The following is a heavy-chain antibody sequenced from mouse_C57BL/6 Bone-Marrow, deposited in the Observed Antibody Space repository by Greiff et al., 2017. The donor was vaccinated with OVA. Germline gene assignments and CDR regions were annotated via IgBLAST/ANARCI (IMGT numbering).Heavy chain of an antibody. Sequence: EVNVVESGAELVRPGASVKLSCTASGFNIKDDYMHWVKQRPEQGLEWIGWIDPENGDTEYASKFQGKATITADTSSNTAYLQLSSLTSEDTAVYYCTTGGNYAMDYWGQGTSVTVSS. V-gene: IGHV14-4*01. CDR3: TTGGNYAMDY. D-gene: IGHD1-1*02. CDR2: IDPENGDT. J-gene: IGHJ4*01. CDR1: GFNIKDDY.